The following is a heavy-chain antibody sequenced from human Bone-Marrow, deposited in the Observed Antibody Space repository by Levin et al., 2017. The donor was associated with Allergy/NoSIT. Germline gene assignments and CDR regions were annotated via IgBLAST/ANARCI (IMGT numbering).Heavy chain of an antibody. CDR3: ARDRRSGWGSYDAFDI. J-gene: IGHJ3*02. CDR2: IYYSGST. V-gene: IGHV4-59*01. D-gene: IGHD6-19*01. CDR1: GGSISSYY. Sequence: GSLRLSCTVSGGSISSYYWSWIRQPPGKGLEWIGYIYYSGSTNYNPSLKSRVTISVDTSKNQFSLKLSSVTAADTAVYYCARDRRSGWGSYDAFDIWGQGTMVTVSS.